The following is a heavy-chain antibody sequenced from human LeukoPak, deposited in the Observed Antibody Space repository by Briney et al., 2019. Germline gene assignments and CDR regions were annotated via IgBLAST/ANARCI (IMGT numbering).Heavy chain of an antibody. J-gene: IGHJ4*02. CDR3: ARSSAAWYFFDY. CDR1: GYSFIGYY. CDR2: INPNSAGT. Sequence: ASVTVSCKASGYSFIGYYMHWVRQAPGQGLEWMGWINPNSAGTNYAQKFQARVTMTSDTSISTAYMELSRLRSDDTAVYYCARSSAAWYFFDYWGQGTLVTVSS. D-gene: IGHD6-13*01. V-gene: IGHV1-2*02.